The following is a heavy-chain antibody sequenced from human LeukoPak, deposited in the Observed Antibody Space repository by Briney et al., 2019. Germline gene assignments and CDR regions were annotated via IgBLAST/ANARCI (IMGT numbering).Heavy chain of an antibody. CDR2: ISYDGSNK. J-gene: IGHJ4*02. CDR1: GFTFSNYG. V-gene: IGHV3-30*18. CDR3: AKRQLGHIDY. Sequence: GGSLRLSCAASGFTFSNYGMHWVRQAPGKGLEWLAVISYDGSNKYYADSVKGRFTISRDYSKNTLYLQMNSLRAEDTAVYYCAKRQLGHIDYWGQGTLVIVSS. D-gene: IGHD6-6*01.